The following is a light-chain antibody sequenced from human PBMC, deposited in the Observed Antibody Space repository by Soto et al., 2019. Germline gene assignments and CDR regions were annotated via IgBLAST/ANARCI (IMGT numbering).Light chain of an antibody. Sequence: EIVLTQSPATLSLSPGERATLSCRASQSVSSYLAWYQQKPGQAPMLLIYYASNKATGIPARFSGSGSGTDFTLTISSLEPEDFAVYYCQQRSNWPLTFGGGTKVEIK. CDR2: YAS. CDR1: QSVSSY. CDR3: QQRSNWPLT. V-gene: IGKV3-11*01. J-gene: IGKJ4*01.